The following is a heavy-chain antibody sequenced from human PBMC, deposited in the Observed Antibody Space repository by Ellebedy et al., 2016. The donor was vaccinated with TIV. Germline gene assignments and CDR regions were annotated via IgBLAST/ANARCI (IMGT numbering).Heavy chain of an antibody. CDR1: GFTFSNAW. J-gene: IGHJ4*02. CDR3: TTDSKPWELNFDY. CDR2: IKSKTDGGTT. D-gene: IGHD1-26*01. V-gene: IGHV3-15*01. Sequence: GGSLRLSXAASGFTFSNAWMSWVRQAPGKGLEWVGRIKSKTDGGTTDYAAPVKGRFTISRDDSKNTLYLQMNSLKTEDTAVYYCTTDSKPWELNFDYWGQGTLVTVSS.